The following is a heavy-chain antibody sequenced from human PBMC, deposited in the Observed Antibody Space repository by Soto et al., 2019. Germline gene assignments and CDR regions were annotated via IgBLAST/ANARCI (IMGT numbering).Heavy chain of an antibody. CDR3: HHTDLCGMDV. CDR2: IKQDGSEK. V-gene: IGHV3-7*03. Sequence: GGSLRLSCAASGFTFSSYWMSWVRQAPGKGLEWVANIKQDGSEKYYVDSVKGRFTISRDNAKNSLYLQINSLRAEDTAGYYFHHTDLCGMDVWGQGTTVTVSS. J-gene: IGHJ6*02. CDR1: GFTFSSYW.